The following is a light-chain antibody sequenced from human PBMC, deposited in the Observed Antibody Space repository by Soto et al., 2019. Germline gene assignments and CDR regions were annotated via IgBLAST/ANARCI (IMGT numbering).Light chain of an antibody. CDR3: QQYNNWPRT. CDR2: GAS. J-gene: IGKJ1*01. CDR1: QSVSSN. Sequence: EIVMTQSPATLSVSPGERATLSCRASQSVSSNLAWYQQKPGQAPRLLIYGASTRATGIQARFSGSGSGTEFTLTFSSLQSEDFAVYYCQQYNNWPRTFGQGTKVDIK. V-gene: IGKV3-15*01.